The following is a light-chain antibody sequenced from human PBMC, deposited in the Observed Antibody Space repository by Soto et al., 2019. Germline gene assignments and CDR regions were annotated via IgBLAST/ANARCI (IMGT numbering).Light chain of an antibody. CDR1: QSVSSTY. V-gene: IGKV3-20*01. CDR2: DAS. J-gene: IGKJ1*01. Sequence: EIVLTQSPDTLSLFPGERATLSCRASQSVSSTYLAWYQQKPGQAPRPLISDASSRATGTPDRFSGSGSGTDFTLTISRLEPEDFAVYYCQQYGSSRWTFGQGPKVEIK. CDR3: QQYGSSRWT.